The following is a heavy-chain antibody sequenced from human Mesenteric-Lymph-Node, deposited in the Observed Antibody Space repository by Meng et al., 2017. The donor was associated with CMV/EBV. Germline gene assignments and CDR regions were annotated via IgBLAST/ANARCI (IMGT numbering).Heavy chain of an antibody. V-gene: IGHV3-43D*03. CDR1: DYA. Sequence: DYAMHWVRQAPGKGLKWVSLISWDGGSTYYADSVKGRFTISRDNSKNSLYLQMNSLRAEDTALYYCAKDIDAITILGKTYYYGMDVWGQGTTVTVSS. CDR2: ISWDGGST. CDR3: AKDIDAITILGKTYYYGMDV. D-gene: IGHD3-3*01. J-gene: IGHJ6*02.